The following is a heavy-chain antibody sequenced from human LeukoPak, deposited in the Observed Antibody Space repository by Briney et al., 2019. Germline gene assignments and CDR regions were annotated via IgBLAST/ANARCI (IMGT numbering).Heavy chain of an antibody. V-gene: IGHV1-2*02. CDR2: INPNSGGT. CDR3: ARVRCSSTSCYNWFDP. J-gene: IGHJ5*02. D-gene: IGHD2-2*01. CDR1: GYTFTGYY. Sequence: ASVKVSCKASGYTFTGYYMHWVRQAPGQGLEWMGWINPNSGGTNYAQKFQGRVTMTRDTSISTAYMELSRLRSDDTAVYYCARVRCSSTSCYNWFDPWGQGTLVTASS.